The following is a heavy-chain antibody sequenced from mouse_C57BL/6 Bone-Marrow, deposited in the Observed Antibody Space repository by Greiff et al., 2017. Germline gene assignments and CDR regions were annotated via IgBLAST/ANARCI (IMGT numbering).Heavy chain of an antibody. CDR2: IRLKSDNYAT. J-gene: IGHJ1*03. CDR3: TGGYGYFDV. V-gene: IGHV6-3*01. CDR1: GFTFSNYW. Sequence: EVKVEESGGGLVQPGGSMKLSCVASGFTFSNYWMNWVRQSPEKGLEWVAQIRLKSDNYATHYAESVKRRFTISRDDSKSSVYLQMNNLRAEDTGIYCCTGGYGYFDVWGTGTTVTVSS.